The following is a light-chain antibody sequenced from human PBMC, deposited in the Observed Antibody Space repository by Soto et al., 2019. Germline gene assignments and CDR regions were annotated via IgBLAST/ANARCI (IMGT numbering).Light chain of an antibody. CDR1: QDISNY. J-gene: IGKJ2*01. Sequence: DIQLTQSPSSLSASVGDRVSISCQASQDISNYLNWYHQEPGKAPRLVIYDTSTLEIGVPTRFGGSGSGPEVSFTIIGLQPEDCGTYYCQQYNNVPDTFGQGTKVEIK. V-gene: IGKV1-33*01. CDR3: QQYNNVPDT. CDR2: DTS.